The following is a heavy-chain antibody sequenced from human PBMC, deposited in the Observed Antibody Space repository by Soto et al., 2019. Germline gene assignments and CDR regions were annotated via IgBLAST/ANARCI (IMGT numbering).Heavy chain of an antibody. CDR2: IYYSGST. CDR3: ARGAEFSSSPGAFDI. V-gene: IGHV4-31*03. CDR1: GGSISSGGYY. Sequence: QVQLQESGPGLVKPSQTLSLTCTVSGGSISSGGYYWSWIRQHPGKGLEWIGYIYYSGSTYYNPSLKSRVTISVDTSKNQFSLKLSSVTAADTAVYYCARGAEFSSSPGAFDIWGQGTMVTVSS. J-gene: IGHJ3*02. D-gene: IGHD6-6*01.